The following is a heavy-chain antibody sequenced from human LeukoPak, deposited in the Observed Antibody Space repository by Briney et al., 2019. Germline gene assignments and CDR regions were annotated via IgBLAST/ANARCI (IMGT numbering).Heavy chain of an antibody. Sequence: PSETLSLTCAVYGGSFSGFYWNWIRQPPGKGLEWIGEINHSGSTNYNPSLKSRLTISVDTSKNQFSLKLNSMTAADTAVYYCARGGGHCTNGVCPPWFESWGQGMLVTVSS. J-gene: IGHJ5*01. V-gene: IGHV4-34*01. CDR3: ARGGGHCTNGVCPPWFES. CDR1: GGSFSGFY. CDR2: INHSGST. D-gene: IGHD2-8*01.